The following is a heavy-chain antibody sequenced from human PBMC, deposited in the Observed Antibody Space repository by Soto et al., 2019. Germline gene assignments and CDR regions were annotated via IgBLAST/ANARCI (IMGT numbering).Heavy chain of an antibody. CDR1: GGSISSYY. CDR3: ARVMFVAGTGYFGY. V-gene: IGHV4-59*01. Sequence: SETLSLTCTVSGGSISSYYWSWIRQPPGKGLEWIGYIYYSGSTNYNPSLKSRVTISVDTSKNQFSLKLSSVTAADTAVYYCARVMFVAGTGYFGYWGQGTLVTVSS. CDR2: IYYSGST. D-gene: IGHD6-19*01. J-gene: IGHJ4*02.